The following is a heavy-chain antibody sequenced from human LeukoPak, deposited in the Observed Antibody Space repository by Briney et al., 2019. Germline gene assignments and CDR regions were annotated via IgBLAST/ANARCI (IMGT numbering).Heavy chain of an antibody. V-gene: IGHV3-15*01. CDR2: IKSKTDGGTT. CDR3: TTGQEQWLAFDY. Sequence: PGGSLRLSCAASGFTFSNAWMSWVRQAPGKGLEWVGRIKSKTDGGTTDYAAPVKGRFTISRDDSKNTLYLQMNSLKTEDTAVYYCTTGQEQWLAFDYWGQGTLVTVSS. CDR1: GFTFSNAW. D-gene: IGHD6-19*01. J-gene: IGHJ4*02.